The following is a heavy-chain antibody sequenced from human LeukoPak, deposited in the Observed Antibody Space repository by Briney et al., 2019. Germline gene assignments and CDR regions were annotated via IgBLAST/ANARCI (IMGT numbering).Heavy chain of an antibody. Sequence: PSETLSLTCTVSGGSISSSSYYWGWIRQPPGKGLEWIGSIYYSGSTYYNPSLKSRVTISVDTSKNQFSLKLSSVTAADTAVYYCASTHLGYYYYMDVWGKGTTVTVSS. CDR2: IYYSGST. V-gene: IGHV4-39*07. CDR3: ASTHLGYYYYMDV. J-gene: IGHJ6*03. CDR1: GGSISSSSYY.